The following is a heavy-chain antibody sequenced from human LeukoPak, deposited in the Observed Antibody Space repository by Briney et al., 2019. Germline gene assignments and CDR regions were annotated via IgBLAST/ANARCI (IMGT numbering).Heavy chain of an antibody. D-gene: IGHD4-23*01. CDR3: ARVSESGNSDY. V-gene: IGHV3-21*01. J-gene: IGHJ4*02. Sequence: KPGGSLRLSCAASGFTFSDYTMTWVRQAPGKGLEWVSSITSSSTYIYYADSVKGRFTISRDNTKNSLYLQMSSLTAEDTAVYYCARVSESGNSDYWGQGTLVTVSS. CDR1: GFTFSDYT. CDR2: ITSSSTYI.